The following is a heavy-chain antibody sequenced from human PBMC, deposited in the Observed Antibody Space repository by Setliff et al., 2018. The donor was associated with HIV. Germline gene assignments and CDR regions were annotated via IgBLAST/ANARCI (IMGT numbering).Heavy chain of an antibody. D-gene: IGHD6-6*01. V-gene: IGHV3-7*03. Sequence: PGGSLRLSCAASGFSFRDYYMNWVRQVPGKGLEWVANINQDGSEKKYVDSMKGRLTISRDNAKNSLYLQMTSLRAEDTALYFCARDPRTDSSYAWFDSWGQGTLVTVSS. J-gene: IGHJ5*01. CDR3: ARDPRTDSSYAWFDS. CDR2: INQDGSEK. CDR1: GFSFRDYY.